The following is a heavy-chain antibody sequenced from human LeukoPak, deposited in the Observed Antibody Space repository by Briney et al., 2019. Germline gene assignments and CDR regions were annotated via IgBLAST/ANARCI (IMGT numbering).Heavy chain of an antibody. D-gene: IGHD3-9*01. CDR2: IYSGGST. CDR1: GFIFSTYA. J-gene: IGHJ4*02. Sequence: GGSLRLSCAASGFIFSTYAMSWVRQAPGKGLEWVSVIYSGGSTYYADSVKGRFTISRDNSKNTLYLQMNSLRAEDTAVYYCARGPVRYFDWLSLDYWGQGTLVTVSS. CDR3: ARGPVRYFDWLSLDY. V-gene: IGHV3-53*01.